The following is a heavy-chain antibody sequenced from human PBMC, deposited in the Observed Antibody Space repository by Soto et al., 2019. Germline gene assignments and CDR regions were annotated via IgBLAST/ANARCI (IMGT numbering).Heavy chain of an antibody. CDR3: AKLHYSSCPAGFDY. CDR1: GFTFSSYG. J-gene: IGHJ4*02. D-gene: IGHD2-21*01. CDR2: ISYDGSNK. V-gene: IGHV3-30*18. Sequence: QVQLVESGGGVVQPGRSLRLSCAASGFTFSSYGMHWVRQAPGKGLEWVAVISYDGSNKYYADSVKGRFTISRDNSKNTLYLQMNSLRAEDTAVYYCAKLHYSSCPAGFDYWGQGTLVTVSS.